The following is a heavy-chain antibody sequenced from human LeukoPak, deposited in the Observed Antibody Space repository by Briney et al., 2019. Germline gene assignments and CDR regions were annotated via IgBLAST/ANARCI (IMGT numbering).Heavy chain of an antibody. CDR2: ISAYNGNT. CDR3: ARGISGYAPYYYYYYMDV. Sequence: ASVKVPCKASGYTFTTNYIHWVRQAPGQGLEWMGWISAYNGNTNYAQKLQGRVTMTTDTSTSTAYMELRSLRSDDTAVYYCARGISGYAPYYYYYYMDVWGKGTTVTVSS. D-gene: IGHD5-12*01. CDR1: GYTFTTNY. J-gene: IGHJ6*03. V-gene: IGHV1-18*04.